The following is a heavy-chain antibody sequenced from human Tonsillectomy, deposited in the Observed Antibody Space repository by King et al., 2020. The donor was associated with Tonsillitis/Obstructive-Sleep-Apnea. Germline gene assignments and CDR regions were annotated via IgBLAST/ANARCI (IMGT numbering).Heavy chain of an antibody. CDR1: GFTFSSYD. D-gene: IGHD3-22*01. Sequence: VQLVESGGGLVQPGGSLRLSCAASGFTFSSYDMHWVRQATGKGLEWVSGIGTAGDPYYAGSVKGRFTISRENAKNSLYLQMNSLRAGDTAVYFCARAYDSSGYYYYGMDVWGQGTTVTVSS. V-gene: IGHV3-13*05. CDR2: IGTAGDP. CDR3: ARAYDSSGYYYYGMDV. J-gene: IGHJ6*02.